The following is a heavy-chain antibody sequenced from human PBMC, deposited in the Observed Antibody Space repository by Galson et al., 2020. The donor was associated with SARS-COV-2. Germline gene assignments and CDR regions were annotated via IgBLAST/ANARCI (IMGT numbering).Heavy chain of an antibody. D-gene: IGHD3-3*01. J-gene: IGHJ6*02. CDR3: ARAIVPPSYWRGNCYNGKNV. V-gene: IGHV3-30*04. Sequence: GSLRLSCAASEFTFSSYTMHWVRQAPGKGLEWVAVISYDGSNKYYADSVKGRFTISRDTSKNTLYLQMNSLRTEDTAVYYCARAIVPPSYWRGNCYNGKNVWGQGTKVTVS. CDR2: ISYDGSNK. CDR1: EFTFSSYT.